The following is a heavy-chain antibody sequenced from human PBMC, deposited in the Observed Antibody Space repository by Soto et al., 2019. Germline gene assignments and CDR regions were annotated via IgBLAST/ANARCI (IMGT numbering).Heavy chain of an antibody. CDR3: ARGAGTGQRGIFGVVTYWFDP. D-gene: IGHD3-3*01. CDR1: GGSFSGYY. J-gene: IGHJ5*02. V-gene: IGHV4-34*01. CDR2: INHSGST. Sequence: QVQLQQWGAGLLKPSETLSLTCAVYGGSFSGYYWSWIRQPPGKGLEWIGEINHSGSTNYNPSLRCRVTISVDTSKNQFSLKLSSVTAADTAVYYCARGAGTGQRGIFGVVTYWFDPWGQGTLVTVSS.